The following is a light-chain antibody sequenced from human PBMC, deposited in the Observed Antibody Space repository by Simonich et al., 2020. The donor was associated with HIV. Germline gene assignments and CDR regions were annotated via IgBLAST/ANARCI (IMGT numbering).Light chain of an antibody. Sequence: IQMTQSPSSLSASTGDRVTIPCRASQGISSYLAWYQQKPGKAPKLLIYAASTLQSGVPSRFSGSGSGTDFTLTISCLQSEDFATYYCQQYYSYPRTFGQGTKVEIK. CDR1: QGISSY. CDR2: AAS. V-gene: IGKV1-8*01. CDR3: QQYYSYPRT. J-gene: IGKJ1*01.